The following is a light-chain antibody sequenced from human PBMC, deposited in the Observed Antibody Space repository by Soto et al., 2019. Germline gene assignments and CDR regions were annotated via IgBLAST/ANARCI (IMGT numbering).Light chain of an antibody. V-gene: IGKV3-20*01. J-gene: IGKJ1*01. Sequence: LLTQSPGTLSFSPGERAALSCRASQIVSNNYLAWYQQKPGQAPRLLIYGASSRATGIPDRFSGSGSGTDFTLIISRLEPEDSAVYYCHQYGSSRTFGQGTKVDIK. CDR2: GAS. CDR1: QIVSNNY. CDR3: HQYGSSRT.